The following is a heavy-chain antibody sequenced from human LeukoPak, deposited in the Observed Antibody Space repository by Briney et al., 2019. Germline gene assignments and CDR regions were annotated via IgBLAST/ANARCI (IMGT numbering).Heavy chain of an antibody. CDR3: ARQALYYYDSSGYYYPDAFDI. J-gene: IGHJ3*02. D-gene: IGHD3-22*01. CDR2: INHSGST. CDR1: GGSFSGYY. V-gene: IGHV4-34*01. Sequence: SETLSLTCAVYGGSFSGYYWSWIRQPPGKGLEWIGEINHSGSTNYNPSLKSRVTISVDTSKNQFSLKLSSVTAADTAVYYCARQALYYYDSSGYYYPDAFDIWGQGTMVTVSS.